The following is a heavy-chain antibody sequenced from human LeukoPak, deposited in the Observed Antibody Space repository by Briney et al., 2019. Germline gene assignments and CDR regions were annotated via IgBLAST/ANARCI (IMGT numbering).Heavy chain of an antibody. CDR3: ARGFTSSSVFDY. D-gene: IGHD6-6*01. CDR2: IYTGGST. CDR1: GFTFSSNY. Sequence: GRSLRLSCAASGFTFSSNYMSWVRQAPGKGLEWVSVIYTGGSTYYADSVKGRFTISRDNSKNMLYLQMNSLRAEDTAVYYCARGFTSSSVFDYWGQGTLVTVSS. J-gene: IGHJ4*02. V-gene: IGHV3-53*01.